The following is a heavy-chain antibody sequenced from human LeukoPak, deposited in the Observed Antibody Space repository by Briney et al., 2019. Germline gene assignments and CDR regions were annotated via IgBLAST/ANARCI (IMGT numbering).Heavy chain of an antibody. Sequence: SETLSLTCAVYGGSFSGYYWSWIRQPPGKGLEWIGEINHSGSTNYNPSLKSRVTISVDTSKNQFSLKLSSVTAADTAVYYCARTPPRNYYGSGSYSGRTSNWFDPWGQGTLVTVSS. J-gene: IGHJ5*02. D-gene: IGHD3-10*01. V-gene: IGHV4-34*01. CDR3: ARTPPRNYYGSGSYSGRTSNWFDP. CDR1: GGSFSGYY. CDR2: INHSGST.